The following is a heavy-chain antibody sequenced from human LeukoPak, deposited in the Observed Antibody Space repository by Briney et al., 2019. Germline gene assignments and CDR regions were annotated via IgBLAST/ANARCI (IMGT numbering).Heavy chain of an antibody. V-gene: IGHV3-11*01. CDR3: AREHIVVVTAIPYFDY. J-gene: IGHJ4*02. D-gene: IGHD2-21*02. Sequence: SGGSLRLSCAASGFTFSDYYMSWIRQAPGKGLEWVSYISSSGSTIYYADSVKGRFTISRDNAKNSLYLQMNSLRAEDTAVYYCAREHIVVVTAIPYFDYWGQGTLVTVSS. CDR2: ISSSGSTI. CDR1: GFTFSDYY.